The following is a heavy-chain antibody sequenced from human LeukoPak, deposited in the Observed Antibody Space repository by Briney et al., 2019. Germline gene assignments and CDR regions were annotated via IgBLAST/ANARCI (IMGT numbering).Heavy chain of an antibody. CDR1: GGTFSSYA. D-gene: IGHD5-18*01. CDR2: IIPILGIA. Sequence: ASVKVSCKASGGTFSSYAISWVRQAPGQGLEWMGRIIPILGIANYAQKFQGRVTITADKSTSTAYMELSSLRSEDTAVYYCARDPRAMGPNDAFDIWGQGTMVTVSS. J-gene: IGHJ3*02. CDR3: ARDPRAMGPNDAFDI. V-gene: IGHV1-69*04.